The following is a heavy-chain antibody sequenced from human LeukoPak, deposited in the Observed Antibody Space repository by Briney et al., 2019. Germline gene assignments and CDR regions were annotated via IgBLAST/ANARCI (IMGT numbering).Heavy chain of an antibody. CDR3: ARGLLLRYSSSWYNY. V-gene: IGHV1-2*02. D-gene: IGHD6-13*01. CDR2: INPNSGGT. CDR1: GYTFTGYY. Sequence: ASVKVSCKASGYTFTGYYMHWVRQAPGQGLEWMGWINPNSGGTNYAQKFQGRVTTTRDTSISTAYMELSRLRSDDTAVYYCARGLLLRYSSSWYNYWGQGTLVTVSS. J-gene: IGHJ4*02.